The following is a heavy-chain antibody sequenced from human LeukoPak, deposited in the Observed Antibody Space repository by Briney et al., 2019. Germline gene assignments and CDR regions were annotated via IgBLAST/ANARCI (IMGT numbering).Heavy chain of an antibody. CDR1: GFTFISYS. CDR2: ISRSSTYI. D-gene: IGHD2-21*02. V-gene: IGHV3-21*01. CDR3: ASRRTAYCGGDCPEGY. J-gene: IGHJ4*02. Sequence: GGSLRLSCAASGFTFISYSLNWVRQAPGRGLEWVSSISRSSTYIYYADSVKGRFTISRDNAKNSLFLQMNSLRAEDTAVYYCASRRTAYCGGDCPEGYWGQGTLVTVSS.